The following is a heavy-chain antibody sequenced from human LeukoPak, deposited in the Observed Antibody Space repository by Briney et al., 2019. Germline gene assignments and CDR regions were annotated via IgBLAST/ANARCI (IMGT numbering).Heavy chain of an antibody. CDR3: ARAPSPNYYDSSGYLYY. CDR1: GYTFTSYY. J-gene: IGHJ4*02. CDR2: INPSGGST. Sequence: ASVKVSCKASGYTFTSYYMHWVRQAPGQGLEWMGIINPSGGSTSYAQKFQGRVTMTRDTSTSTVYMELSSLRSEDTAVYYCARAPSPNYYDSSGYLYYWGQGTLVTVSS. V-gene: IGHV1-46*01. D-gene: IGHD3-22*01.